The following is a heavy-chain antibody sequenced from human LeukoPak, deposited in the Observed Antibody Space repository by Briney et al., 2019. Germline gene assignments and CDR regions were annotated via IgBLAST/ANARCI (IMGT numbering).Heavy chain of an antibody. Sequence: PGRSLRLSCAASGFTFDDYAMHWVRQAPGKGLEWVSGISWNSGSIGYADSVKGRFTISRDNAKNSLYLQMNSLRAEDMALYYCARARAARPIFDWYFDLWGRGTLVTVSS. CDR3: ARARAARPIFDWYFDL. CDR2: ISWNSGSI. V-gene: IGHV3-9*03. D-gene: IGHD6-6*01. CDR1: GFTFDDYA. J-gene: IGHJ2*01.